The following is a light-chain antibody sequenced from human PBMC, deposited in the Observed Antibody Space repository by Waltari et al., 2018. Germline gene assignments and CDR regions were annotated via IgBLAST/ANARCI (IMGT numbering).Light chain of an antibody. CDR3: QKYESLPAT. J-gene: IGKJ1*01. V-gene: IGKV3-20*01. Sequence: EIVLTQSPGTLSLSPGERATLSCTASQSNGIYLAWYQQKPGQAPRLLIYHASSRATGIPDRFSGSGSGTDFSLTISRLEPEDFAVYYCQKYESLPATFGQGTKVEIK. CDR2: HAS. CDR1: QSNGIY.